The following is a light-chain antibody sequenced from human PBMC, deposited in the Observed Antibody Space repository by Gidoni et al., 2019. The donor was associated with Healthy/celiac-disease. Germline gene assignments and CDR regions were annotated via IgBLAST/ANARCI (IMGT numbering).Light chain of an antibody. CDR2: AAS. CDR1: QGISSY. Sequence: AIRITQSPSSLSASTGDRVTITCRASQGISSYLAWYQQKPGKAPTLLIYAASTLQSGVPSRFSGSGSGTDFTLTIRCLQSEDFATYYCQQYYSYPRTFGQGTKVEIK. J-gene: IGKJ1*01. CDR3: QQYYSYPRT. V-gene: IGKV1-8*01.